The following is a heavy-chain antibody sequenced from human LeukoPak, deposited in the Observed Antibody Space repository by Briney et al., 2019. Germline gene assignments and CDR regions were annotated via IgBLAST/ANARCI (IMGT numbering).Heavy chain of an antibody. Sequence: SETLSLTCTVSGGSISSYYWSWIRQPAGKGLEWIGRIYTSGSTNYNPSLKSRVTMSVDTSKNQFSLKLSSVTAADTAVYYCARVQLERLDYYYYYYMDAWGKGATVTVSS. V-gene: IGHV4-4*07. CDR2: IYTSGST. D-gene: IGHD1-1*01. CDR3: ARVQLERLDYYYYYYMDA. J-gene: IGHJ6*03. CDR1: GGSISSYY.